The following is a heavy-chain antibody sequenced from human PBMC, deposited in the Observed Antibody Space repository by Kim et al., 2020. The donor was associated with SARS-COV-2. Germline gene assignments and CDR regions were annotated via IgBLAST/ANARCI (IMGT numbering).Heavy chain of an antibody. CDR2: ISGDDGST. V-gene: IGHV3-43*02. CDR1: GFTFDDYA. D-gene: IGHD5-18*01. CDR3: AKVRGYSYGYFRTGYYYGMDG. J-gene: IGHJ6*02. Sequence: GGSLRLSCAASGFTFDDYAMHWVRQAPGKGLEWVSLISGDDGSTYYADSVKGRFTISRDNSKNSLYLQMNSLRTEDTALYYCAKVRGYSYGYFRTGYYYGMDGWGQGTTVTVSS.